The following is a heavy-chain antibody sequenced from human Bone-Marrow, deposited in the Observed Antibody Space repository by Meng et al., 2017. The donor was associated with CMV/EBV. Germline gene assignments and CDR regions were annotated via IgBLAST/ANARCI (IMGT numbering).Heavy chain of an antibody. V-gene: IGHV3-21*01. CDR1: GFTFRKYT. CDR3: ARDALSSGGDY. CDR2: ISNNGGSI. D-gene: IGHD6-19*01. Sequence: GESLKISCAASGFTFRKYTMNWFRRAPGKGLEWVSSISNNGGSIQYSDSVRGRFTISRDNAKNSVYLLMSGLRAEDTAFYYCARDALSSGGDYWGQGALVTVYS. J-gene: IGHJ4*02.